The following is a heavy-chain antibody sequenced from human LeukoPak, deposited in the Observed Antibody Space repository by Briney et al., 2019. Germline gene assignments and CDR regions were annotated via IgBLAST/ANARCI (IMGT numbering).Heavy chain of an antibody. D-gene: IGHD2-8*01. CDR3: ARGYCTNGVCYIADY. Sequence: ASVKVSCKASGYTFTSYAMHWVRQAPGQRLEWMGWINAGNGNTKYSQEFQGRVTITRDTSASTAYMELSSLRSEDMAVYYCARGYCTNGVCYIADYWGQGTLVTVSS. CDR1: GYTFTSYA. J-gene: IGHJ4*02. CDR2: INAGNGNT. V-gene: IGHV1-3*03.